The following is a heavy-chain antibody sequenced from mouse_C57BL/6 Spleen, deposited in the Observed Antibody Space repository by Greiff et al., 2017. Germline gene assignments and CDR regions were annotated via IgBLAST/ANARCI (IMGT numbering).Heavy chain of an antibody. CDR1: GYAFTNYL. CDR3: ARAEGIYYDYDGFDY. D-gene: IGHD2-4*01. Sequence: QVQLQQSGAELVRPGTSVKVSCKASGYAFTNYLIEWVKQRPGQGLEWIGVINPGSGGTNYNEKFKGKATLTADKSSSTAYMQLSSLTSEDSAVYFCARAEGIYYDYDGFDYWGQGTTLTVSS. J-gene: IGHJ2*01. V-gene: IGHV1-54*01. CDR2: INPGSGGT.